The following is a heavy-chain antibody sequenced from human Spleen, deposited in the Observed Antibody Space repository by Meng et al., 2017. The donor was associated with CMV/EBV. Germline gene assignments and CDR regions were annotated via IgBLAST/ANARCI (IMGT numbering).Heavy chain of an antibody. CDR1: GFIFSSHE. Sequence: GESLKISCAASGFIFSSHEMNWVRQAPGKGLEWISYISNSGGTIYYADSVKGRFTISRDNAKNSLHLQMNSLTAEDTAVYYCAREAPEYSSGWYSLFDYWGRGTLVTVS. CDR3: AREAPEYSSGWYSLFDY. CDR2: ISNSGGTI. V-gene: IGHV3-48*03. D-gene: IGHD6-19*01. J-gene: IGHJ4*02.